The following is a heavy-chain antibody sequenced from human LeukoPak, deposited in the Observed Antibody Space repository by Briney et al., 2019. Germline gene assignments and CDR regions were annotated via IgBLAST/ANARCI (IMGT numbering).Heavy chain of an antibody. J-gene: IGHJ6*03. Sequence: SETLSLTCTVSGGSISSYYWSWIRQPPGKGLEWIGYIYYSGSTYYNPSLKSRVTISVDTSKNQFSLKLSSVTAADTAVYYCARLAGGGSSSWYPFYYMDVWGKGTTVTVSS. CDR3: ARLAGGGSSSWYPFYYMDV. V-gene: IGHV4-59*04. D-gene: IGHD6-13*01. CDR2: IYYSGST. CDR1: GGSISSYY.